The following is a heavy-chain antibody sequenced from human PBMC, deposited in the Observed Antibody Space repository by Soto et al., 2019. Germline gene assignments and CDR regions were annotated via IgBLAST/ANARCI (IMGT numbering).Heavy chain of an antibody. Sequence: QVQLVQSGAEVKKPGSSVKVSCKASGGTFSSYAISWVRQAPGQGLEWMGGIIPIFGTANYAQKFQGRVTVTADESTSTAYMELSSLRSEDTAVYYCAGGVGFGELAKKGWYFDLWGRGTLVTVSS. CDR1: GGTFSSYA. D-gene: IGHD3-10*01. CDR3: AGGVGFGELAKKGWYFDL. J-gene: IGHJ2*01. CDR2: IIPIFGTA. V-gene: IGHV1-69*01.